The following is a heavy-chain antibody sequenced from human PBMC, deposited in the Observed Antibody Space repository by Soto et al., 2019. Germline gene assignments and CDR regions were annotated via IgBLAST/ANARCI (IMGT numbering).Heavy chain of an antibody. V-gene: IGHV3-48*01. CDR3: AYSSTPFDY. Sequence: PGGSLRLSCAASGFHFGPFWMHWVRQAPGKGLEWVSYISSSSSTIYYADSVKGRFTISRDNAKNSLYLQMNGLRAEDTAVYYCAYSSTPFDYWGQGTLVTVSS. CDR1: GFHFGPFW. CDR2: ISSSSSTI. D-gene: IGHD6-13*01. J-gene: IGHJ4*02.